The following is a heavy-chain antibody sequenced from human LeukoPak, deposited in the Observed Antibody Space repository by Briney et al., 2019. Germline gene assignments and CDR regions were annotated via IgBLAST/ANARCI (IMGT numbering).Heavy chain of an antibody. CDR3: ARGYNWIS. CDR2: INHSGST. CDR1: GGSFSGYY. D-gene: IGHD1-20*01. V-gene: IGHV4-34*01. J-gene: IGHJ4*01. Sequence: SETLSLTCAVYGGSFSGYYWSWIRQPPGKGLEWIGEINHSGSTNYNPSLKSRVTISVDTSKNQFSLKLSSVTAADTAVYYCARGYNWISWGQEPWSPSPQ.